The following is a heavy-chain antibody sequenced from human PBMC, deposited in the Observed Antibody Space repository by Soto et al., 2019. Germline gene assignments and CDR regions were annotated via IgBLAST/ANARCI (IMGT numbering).Heavy chain of an antibody. CDR2: IYPGDSDT. J-gene: IGHJ4*02. CDR3: VAFYTWNTLHY. CDR1: GYRFTSWW. V-gene: IGHV5-51*01. Sequence: GESLKISCEGSGYRFTSWWIGWVRQMPGKGLEWMAIIYPGDSDTRYSPSFQGQVTISADKSISTAYLQWSSLKASDTAMYYCVAFYTWNTLHYWGQGTLVTLSS. D-gene: IGHD1-1*01.